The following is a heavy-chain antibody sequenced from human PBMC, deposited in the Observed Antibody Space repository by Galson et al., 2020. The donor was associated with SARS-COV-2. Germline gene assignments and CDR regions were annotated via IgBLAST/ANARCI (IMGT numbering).Heavy chain of an antibody. CDR1: GFIFSSYG. Sequence: GGSLRLSCAASGFIFSSYGLHWVRQAPGKGLEWVAFMRSDGSDEHYADSVKGRFTISRDNCKHMLYLHMNSLSTGDTAVYYCAKSGVDGSGWGPGNRVTVSS. V-gene: IGHV3-30*02. J-gene: IGHJ4*01. CDR3: AKSGVDGSG. D-gene: IGHD3-10*01. CDR2: MRSDGSDE.